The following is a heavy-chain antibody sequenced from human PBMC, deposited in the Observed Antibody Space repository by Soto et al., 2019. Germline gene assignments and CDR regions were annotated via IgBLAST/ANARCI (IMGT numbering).Heavy chain of an antibody. V-gene: IGHV4-59*01. J-gene: IGHJ6*02. Sequence: PSETLSLTCTVSGGSISSYYWSWIRQPPGKGLEWIGYIYYNVNTNYNPSLKSRVTISVDTSENQFSLKLNSVTAADTAVYYCARDLWGYCGTDCYPLDVWGQGTTVTVSS. CDR3: ARDLWGYCGTDCYPLDV. CDR2: IYYNVNT. D-gene: IGHD2-21*02. CDR1: GGSISSYY.